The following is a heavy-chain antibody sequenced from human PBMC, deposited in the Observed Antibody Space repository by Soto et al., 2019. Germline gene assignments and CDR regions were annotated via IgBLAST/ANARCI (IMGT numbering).Heavy chain of an antibody. CDR2: INHSGST. D-gene: IGHD3-3*01. J-gene: IGHJ3*02. Sequence: QVQLQQWGAGLLKPSETLSLTCAVYGGSFSGYYWSWIRQPPGKGLEWIGEINHSGSTNYNPSLKSRVTISVDTSTNQFSLKLSSVTAADTAVYYCARASPTYYDFWSGYPGGAFDIWGQGTMVTVSS. V-gene: IGHV4-34*01. CDR1: GGSFSGYY. CDR3: ARASPTYYDFWSGYPGGAFDI.